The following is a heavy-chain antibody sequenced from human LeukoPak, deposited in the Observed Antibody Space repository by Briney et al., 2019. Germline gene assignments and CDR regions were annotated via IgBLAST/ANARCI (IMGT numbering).Heavy chain of an antibody. CDR2: IRPSGDNT. Sequence: QPGGSLRLSCAASGFTFSSYDMTWVRQAPGRGLEWVSSIRPSGDNTYYADSVKGRFTISRDNSKNTLYLQMNSLRAEDTAVYYCARGPSGYHNTGGQGTLVTVSS. J-gene: IGHJ4*02. CDR1: GFTFSSYD. V-gene: IGHV3-23*01. D-gene: IGHD5-12*01. CDR3: ARGPSGYHNT.